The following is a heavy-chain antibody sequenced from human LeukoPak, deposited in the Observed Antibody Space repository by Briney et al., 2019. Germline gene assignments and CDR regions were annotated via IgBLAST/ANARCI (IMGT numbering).Heavy chain of an antibody. CDR3: ARDSALSPDY. Sequence: GGSLRLSCAASGFTVSSNYMSWVRQAPGKGLEWVANIKQDGSEKYYVDSVKGRFTISRDNAKNSLYLQMNSLRAEDTAVYYCARDSALSPDYWGQGTLVTVSS. J-gene: IGHJ4*02. V-gene: IGHV3-7*01. CDR2: IKQDGSEK. CDR1: GFTVSSNY.